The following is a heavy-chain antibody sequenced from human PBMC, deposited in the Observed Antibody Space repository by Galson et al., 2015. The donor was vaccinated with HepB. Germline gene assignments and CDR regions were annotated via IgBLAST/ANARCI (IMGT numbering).Heavy chain of an antibody. Sequence: GGSINSGNYYWSWIRQPAGKGLEWIGRIYGTGSTNYNPSLKSRVTLSLDTSKNQFSLKLTSVTAADTAVYYCARDFRRDITISDGFDIWGQGTMVAVSS. CDR3: ARDFRRDITISDGFDI. V-gene: IGHV4-61*02. D-gene: IGHD3-10*01. J-gene: IGHJ3*02. CDR1: GGSINSGNYY. CDR2: IYGTGST.